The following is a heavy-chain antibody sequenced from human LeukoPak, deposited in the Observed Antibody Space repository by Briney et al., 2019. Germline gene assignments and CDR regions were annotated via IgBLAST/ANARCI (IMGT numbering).Heavy chain of an antibody. D-gene: IGHD2-15*01. J-gene: IGHJ4*02. Sequence: SETLSLTCTVSGGSISSYYWSWIRQPPGKGLEWIGYIYYSGSTNYNPSLKSRVTISVDTSKNQFSLKLSSVTAADTAVYYCARGVVAAPQTFDYWGQGTLVAVSS. CDR2: IYYSGST. CDR3: ARGVVAAPQTFDY. V-gene: IGHV4-59*01. CDR1: GGSISSYY.